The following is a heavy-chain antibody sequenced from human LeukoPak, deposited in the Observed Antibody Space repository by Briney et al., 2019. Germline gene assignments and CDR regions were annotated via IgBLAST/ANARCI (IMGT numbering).Heavy chain of an antibody. CDR2: IRLDGSNE. J-gene: IGHJ4*02. Sequence: PGGSLRLSCAASRFTFSSYGMHWVRQAPGKGLEGVAFIRLDGSNEYYADSVKGRFTISRDNSRNTLFLQMNTLRAEDTAVYYCAKDYRRYGGYSDYWGQGTLVTVSS. CDR1: RFTFSSYG. CDR3: AKDYRRYGGYSDY. V-gene: IGHV3-30*02. D-gene: IGHD4-17*01.